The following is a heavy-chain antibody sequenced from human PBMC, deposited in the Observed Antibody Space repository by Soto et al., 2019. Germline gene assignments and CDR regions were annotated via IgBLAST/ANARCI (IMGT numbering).Heavy chain of an antibody. CDR1: GFTFSNAW. J-gene: IGHJ6*02. CDR3: TTARLLWFGELLYQTYGMDV. V-gene: IGHV3-15*01. Sequence: GGSLRLSCAASGFTFSNAWMSWVRQAPGKGLEWVGRIKSKTDGGTTDYAAPVKGRFTISRDDSKNTLYLQMNSLKTEDTAVYYCTTARLLWFGELLYQTYGMDVWGQGTTVTVSS. D-gene: IGHD3-10*01. CDR2: IKSKTDGGTT.